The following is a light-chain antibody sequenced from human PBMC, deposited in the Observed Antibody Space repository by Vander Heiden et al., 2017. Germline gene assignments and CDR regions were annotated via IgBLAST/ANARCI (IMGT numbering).Light chain of an antibody. V-gene: IGKV2-28*01. Sequence: DIVMIPSPLSLPVTPGEPASISRRSSQSPLYSNGHNYLDRYLQKPGQSPQLQIYLGSNRASGVPDRFSGSGSGTDFTLKMRSVEAADVGVYYCVQDPQALTFGQGTRLEIK. CDR2: LGS. CDR3: VQDPQALT. J-gene: IGKJ5*01. CDR1: QSPLYSNGHNY.